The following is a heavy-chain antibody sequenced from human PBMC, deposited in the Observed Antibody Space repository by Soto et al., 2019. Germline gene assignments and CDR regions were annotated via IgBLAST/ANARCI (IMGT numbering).Heavy chain of an antibody. J-gene: IGHJ4*02. Sequence: QVQLVESGGGVVQPGRSLRLSCAASGFTFSSCAMHWVRQVPGKGLEWLAVVSHDGSLYPYADSVKGRFSISRDNSRKTRYLQMNSLRPEDTAVYYCVKDRSDTWSFDYWGKGTLVTFSS. CDR2: VSHDGSLY. CDR3: VKDRSDTWSFDY. V-gene: IGHV3-30*18. CDR1: GFTFSSCA. D-gene: IGHD2-8*02.